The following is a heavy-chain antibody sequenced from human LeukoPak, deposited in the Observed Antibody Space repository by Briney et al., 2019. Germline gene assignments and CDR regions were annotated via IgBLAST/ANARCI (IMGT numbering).Heavy chain of an antibody. V-gene: IGHV3-66*01. CDR3: ARDLGGGTYYVAYDN. D-gene: IGHD1-26*01. CDR2: IYSGGIT. J-gene: IGHJ4*02. Sequence: GGSLRLSCAASGFTVSSSYMSWVRQAPGRGREWGSDIYSGGITYYADSVNGRFTIPRDNSKNTLYLQMNSLRAEDTAVYYCARDLGGGTYYVAYDNWGQGTLVTVSS. CDR1: GFTVSSSY.